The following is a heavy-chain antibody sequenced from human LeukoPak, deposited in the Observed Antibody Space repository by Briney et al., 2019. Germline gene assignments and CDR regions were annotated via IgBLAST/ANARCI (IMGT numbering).Heavy chain of an antibody. J-gene: IGHJ4*02. D-gene: IGHD2-21*02. Sequence: SETLSLTCTVSGGSISSSSYYWGWIRQPPGKGLEWNGSIYYSGSTYYNPSLKSRVTISVDTSKNQFSLKLSSVTAADTAVYYCARDLLGTVVTAIGLELDYFDYWGQGTLVTVSS. CDR2: IYYSGST. CDR1: GGSISSSSYY. CDR3: ARDLLGTVVTAIGLELDYFDY. V-gene: IGHV4-39*07.